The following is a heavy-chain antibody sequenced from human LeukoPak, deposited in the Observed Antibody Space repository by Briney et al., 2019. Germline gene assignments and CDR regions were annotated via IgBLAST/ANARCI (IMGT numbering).Heavy chain of an antibody. J-gene: IGHJ2*01. V-gene: IGHV3-33*06. Sequence: GGSLTLSCAASGFAFSSYDMHWVRQAPGKGLAWVAIIWYDGSNKYYEDSVKGRFTISRDNSKNTLYLQMNSLRAEDTAVYYCAKVPTRKALGDYFTPLWYFDLWGRGTLVTVSS. CDR3: AKVPTRKALGDYFTPLWYFDL. CDR2: IWYDGSNK. D-gene: IGHD4-17*01. CDR1: GFAFSSYD.